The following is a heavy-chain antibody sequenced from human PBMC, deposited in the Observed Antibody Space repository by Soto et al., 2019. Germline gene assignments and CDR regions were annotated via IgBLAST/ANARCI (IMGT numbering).Heavy chain of an antibody. CDR1: SGPSSSHN. CDR3: VRQGIGNLHGRVDV. V-gene: IGHV4-59*08. D-gene: IGHD1-1*01. CDR2: VYSTGGT. J-gene: IGHJ6*02. Sequence: QVQLQQSGPGLVKPSETLSLTCSVSSGPSSSHNWGWIRQPPGRGLEWIGYVYSTGGTSYNPSLKXXVXXSADTSTNHISLTLTSVTAADTAVYYCVRQGIGNLHGRVDVWGQGPTVRVSS.